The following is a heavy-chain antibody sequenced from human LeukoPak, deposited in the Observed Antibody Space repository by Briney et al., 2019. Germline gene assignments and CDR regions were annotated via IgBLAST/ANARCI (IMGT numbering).Heavy chain of an antibody. D-gene: IGHD3-3*01. CDR1: GGTFSSYA. CDR3: ARVPGRFLEKGEWFDP. Sequence: ASVKVSCKASGGTFSSYAISWVRQARGQGLEWMGRIIPILGIANYAQKFQGRVTITADKSTSTAYMELSSLRSEDTAVYYCARVPGRFLEKGEWFDPWGQGTLVTVSS. J-gene: IGHJ5*02. V-gene: IGHV1-69*04. CDR2: IIPILGIA.